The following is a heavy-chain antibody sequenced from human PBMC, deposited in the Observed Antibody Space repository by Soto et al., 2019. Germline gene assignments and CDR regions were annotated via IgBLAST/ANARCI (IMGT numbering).Heavy chain of an antibody. CDR3: ASSTFYYDSSGYYYIRSGQFDY. CDR2: ISAYHGNT. J-gene: IGHJ4*02. V-gene: IGHV1-18*01. CDR1: GYTFTSYG. D-gene: IGHD3-22*01. Sequence: QVQLVQSGAEVKKPGASVKVSCKASGYTFTSYGISWVRQAPGQGLEWMRWISAYHGNTNYAQKLQGRVTMTTDTSTSTAYMELRSLRSDDTAVYYCASSTFYYDSSGYYYIRSGQFDYWGQGTLVTVSS.